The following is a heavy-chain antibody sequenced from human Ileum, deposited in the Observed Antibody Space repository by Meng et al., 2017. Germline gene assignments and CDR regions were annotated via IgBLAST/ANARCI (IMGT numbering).Heavy chain of an antibody. CDR3: ASARYDN. J-gene: IGHJ4*02. CDR2: INHNGNT. V-gene: IGHV4-34*01. Sequence: QVQLQQWGAGLLKPSETLSLTCVVYGGPFSANYWTWIRQPPGKGLEWIGEINHNGNTNYKPSLKSRVTISVDTSKKQFSLRLTSVTAADTAVYYCASARYDNWGQGTLVTVSS. CDR1: GGPFSANY.